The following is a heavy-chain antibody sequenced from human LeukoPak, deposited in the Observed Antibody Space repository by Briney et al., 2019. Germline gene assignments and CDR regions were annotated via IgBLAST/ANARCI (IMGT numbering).Heavy chain of an antibody. CDR1: GGSFSGYY. CDR2: INDGGST. Sequence: SETLSLTCAVYGGSFSGYYWSWIGQPQGKGLEWIGEINDGGSTNCDPSTTNPDTISVGYSKNQFSLKLSSVPDTDTAVYYGARGRLSGLYLKVGCLDYWGQGTLVTVSS. J-gene: IGHJ4*02. CDR3: ARGRLSGLYLKVGCLDY. D-gene: IGHD6-19*01. V-gene: IGHV4-34*01.